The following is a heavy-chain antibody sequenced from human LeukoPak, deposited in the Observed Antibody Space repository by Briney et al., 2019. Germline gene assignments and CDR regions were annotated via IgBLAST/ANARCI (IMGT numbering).Heavy chain of an antibody. V-gene: IGHV3-7*01. CDR3: GKNVNAVDI. CDR2: TNQHGTQN. CDR1: GFTFNSYW. J-gene: IGHJ3*02. Sequence: GGSLRLSCTASGFTFNSYWMTWVRQAPGKGLEWVANTNQHGTQNYYVDSVKGRFTISRDNAENSLYLQMSSLRAEDTAVYYCGKNVNAVDIWGRGTMVTVSS.